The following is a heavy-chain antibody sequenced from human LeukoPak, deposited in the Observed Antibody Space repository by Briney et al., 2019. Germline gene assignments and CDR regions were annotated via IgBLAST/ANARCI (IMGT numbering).Heavy chain of an antibody. Sequence: GGSLRLSCAASGFTVSSNYMSWVRQPPGKGLEWVSVIYSGGSTYYADSVKGRFTISRDNSKNTLYLQMNSLRAEDTAVYYCARETTGYYYGMDVWGQGTTVTVSS. J-gene: IGHJ6*02. CDR2: IYSGGST. D-gene: IGHD1-14*01. V-gene: IGHV3-66*02. CDR1: GFTVSSNY. CDR3: ARETTGYYYGMDV.